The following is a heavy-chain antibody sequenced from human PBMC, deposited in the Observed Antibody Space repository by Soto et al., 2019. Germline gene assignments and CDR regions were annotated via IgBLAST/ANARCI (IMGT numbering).Heavy chain of an antibody. J-gene: IGHJ4*02. Sequence: GGSLRLSCAASGFTFSSYAMSWVRQAPGKGLEWVSAISGSGGSTYYADSVKGRFTISRDNSKNTLYLQMNSLRAEDTAVYYCAKNFWDIVGATGPFDYWGQGTLVTVSS. V-gene: IGHV3-23*01. D-gene: IGHD1-26*01. CDR2: ISGSGGST. CDR3: AKNFWDIVGATGPFDY. CDR1: GFTFSSYA.